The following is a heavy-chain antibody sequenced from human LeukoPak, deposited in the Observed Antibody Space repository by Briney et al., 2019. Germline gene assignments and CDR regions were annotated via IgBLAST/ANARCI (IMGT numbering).Heavy chain of an antibody. CDR1: GYTLTELS. V-gene: IGHV1-24*01. CDR2: FDPEDGET. J-gene: IGHJ5*02. CDR3: ATKRSPHFDWLSRYNWFDP. D-gene: IGHD3-9*01. Sequence: ASVKVSCKVSGYTLTELSMHWVRQAPGKGLEWMGGFDPEDGETIYAQKFQGRVTMTEDTSTDTAYMELSSLRSEDTAVYYCATKRSPHFDWLSRYNWFDPWGQGTLVTVSS.